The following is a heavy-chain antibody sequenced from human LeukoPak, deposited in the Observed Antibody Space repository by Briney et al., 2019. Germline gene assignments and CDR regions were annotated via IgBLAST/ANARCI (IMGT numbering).Heavy chain of an antibody. CDR1: GYTFTGYH. Sequence: ASVKVSCKASGYTFTGYHMHWVRQAPGQGLEWMGWINPNSGGTNYAQKFQGRVAMTRDTSISTAYMELSRLRSDDTAVYYCARADRLSNYVQFLYYYYYMDVWGKGTTVTVSS. V-gene: IGHV1-2*02. CDR3: ARADRLSNYVQFLYYYYYMDV. D-gene: IGHD4-11*01. CDR2: INPNSGGT. J-gene: IGHJ6*03.